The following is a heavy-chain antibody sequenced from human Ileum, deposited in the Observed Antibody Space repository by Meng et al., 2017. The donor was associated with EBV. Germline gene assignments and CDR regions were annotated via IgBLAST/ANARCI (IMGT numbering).Heavy chain of an antibody. CDR3: ARGYSSGWYYFDS. J-gene: IGHJ4*02. CDR1: GVSIDRSRDN. D-gene: IGHD6-19*01. Sequence: QLEVQEAGPGLVKPSATLSLPCNVSGVSIDRSRDNWGWIRQSPGKGLEWMGNIYYSGTTYYNPSLKSRVTISVDTSKNQFSLKLSSVTAADTAVYYCARGYSSGWYYFDSWGQGTLVTVSS. V-gene: IGHV4-39*01. CDR2: IYYSGTT.